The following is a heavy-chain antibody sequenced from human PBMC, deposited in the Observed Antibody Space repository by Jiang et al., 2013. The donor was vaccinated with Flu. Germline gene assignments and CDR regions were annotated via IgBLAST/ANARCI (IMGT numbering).Heavy chain of an antibody. D-gene: IGHD6-13*01. J-gene: IGHJ6*02. V-gene: IGHV1-69*01. CDR2: IIPIVGTA. Sequence: VKKPGSSVKVSCKASGGTFSHYAISWVRQAPGQGLEWMGGIIPIVGTAKYAQRFQGRLTISAHESTRTADIELSSLTSDDTAVYYCARGSQAADYYYGMDVWGQGTTVTASS. CDR3: ARGSQAADYYYGMDV. CDR1: GGTFSHYA.